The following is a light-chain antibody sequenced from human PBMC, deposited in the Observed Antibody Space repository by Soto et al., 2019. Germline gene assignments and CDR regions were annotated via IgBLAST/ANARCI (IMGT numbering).Light chain of an antibody. CDR2: DTS. J-gene: IGKJ2*01. V-gene: IGKV3-11*01. Sequence: EIVLTQSPATLSLSPGERATLSCRASQTVTCYLAWYQQKPGQPPRLLIYDTSNSAAAIPATFRVNGSETDSTLTISSLEPEDFAFDYCQHHCNWPPVYTFGQGTNLHIK. CDR3: QHHCNWPPVYT. CDR1: QTVTCY.